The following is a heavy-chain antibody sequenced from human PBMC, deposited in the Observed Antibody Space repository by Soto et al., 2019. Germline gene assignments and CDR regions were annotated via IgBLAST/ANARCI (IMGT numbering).Heavy chain of an antibody. CDR1: GFTFSSYS. J-gene: IGHJ4*02. D-gene: IGHD6-13*01. Sequence: EVQLVESGGGLVKPGGSLRLSCAASGFTFSSYSMNWVRQAPGKGLEWVSSISSSSSYIYYADSVKGRFTISRDNAKKYPYLQMNRLRAEVTGVYYWAGPYSSSPPDSWGQGTLVTVS. V-gene: IGHV3-21*01. CDR3: AGPYSSSPPDS. CDR2: ISSSSSYI.